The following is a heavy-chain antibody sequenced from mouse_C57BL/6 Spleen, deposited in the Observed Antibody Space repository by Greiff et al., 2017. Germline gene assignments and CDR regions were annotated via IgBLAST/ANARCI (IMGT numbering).Heavy chain of an antibody. CDR3: ARRGSYVPWYFDV. CDR2: ICPGSGST. Sequence: QVQLQQSGAELMKPGASVKLSCKATGYTFTGYWIEWVKQRPGHGLEWIGEICPGSGSTNYNEKFKGKATFTADTSSTTAYMPLSSLTTEDSAIYDCARRGSYVPWYFDVWGTGTTVTVSS. D-gene: IGHD1-1*02. CDR1: GYTFTGYW. V-gene: IGHV1-9*01. J-gene: IGHJ1*03.